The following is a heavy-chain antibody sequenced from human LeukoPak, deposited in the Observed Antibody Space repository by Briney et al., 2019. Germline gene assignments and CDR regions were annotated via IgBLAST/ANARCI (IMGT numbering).Heavy chain of an antibody. CDR2: INHSGST. J-gene: IGHJ5*02. Sequence: SETLSLTCAVYGGSFSGYYWSWIRQPPGKGLEWIGEINHSGSTNYNPSLKSRVTISVDASKNQFSLKLSSVTAADTAVYYCARVGQRDFWSGYSNWFDPWGQGTLVTVSS. CDR1: GGSFSGYY. D-gene: IGHD3-3*01. V-gene: IGHV4-34*01. CDR3: ARVGQRDFWSGYSNWFDP.